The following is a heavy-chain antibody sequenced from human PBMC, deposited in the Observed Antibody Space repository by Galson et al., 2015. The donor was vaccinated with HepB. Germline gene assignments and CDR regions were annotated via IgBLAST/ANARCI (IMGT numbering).Heavy chain of an antibody. J-gene: IGHJ4*02. D-gene: IGHD3-10*01. CDR1: GFTFSNAW. CDR2: ISYDGSNK. CDR3: ARALGWGFSSFDY. V-gene: IGHV3-30*03. Sequence: SLRLSCAASGFTFSNAWMNWVRQAPGKGLEWVAVISYDGSNKYYADSVKGRFTISRDNSKNTLYLQMNSLRAEDTAVYYCARALGWGFSSFDYWGQGTLVTVSS.